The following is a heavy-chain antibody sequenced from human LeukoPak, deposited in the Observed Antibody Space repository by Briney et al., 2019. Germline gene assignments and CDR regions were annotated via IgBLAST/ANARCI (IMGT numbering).Heavy chain of an antibody. D-gene: IGHD6-13*01. CDR3: ARDSSSEQQLAYNWFDP. CDR2: ISSSSSYI. CDR1: GFTFSDYY. V-gene: IGHV3-11*06. J-gene: IGHJ5*02. Sequence: GGSLRLSCAASGFTFSDYYMSWIRQAPGKGLEWVSYISSSSSYIYYADSVKGRFTISRDNAKNSLHLQMNSLRAEDTAVYYCARDSSSEQQLAYNWFDPWGQGTLVTVSS.